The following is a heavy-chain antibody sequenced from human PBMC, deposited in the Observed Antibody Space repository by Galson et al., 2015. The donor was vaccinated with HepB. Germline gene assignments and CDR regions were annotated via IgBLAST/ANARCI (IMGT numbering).Heavy chain of an antibody. Sequence: SVKVSCKASGYTFTSYGISWVRQAPGQGLEWMGWISAYNGNTNYAQKLQGRVTMTTDTSTSTAYMELRSLRSDDTAVYYCARDMGFGAAFYYYGMDVWGQGTTVTVSS. V-gene: IGHV1-18*01. CDR3: ARDMGFGAAFYYYGMDV. D-gene: IGHD3-10*01. CDR1: GYTFTSYG. CDR2: ISAYNGNT. J-gene: IGHJ6*02.